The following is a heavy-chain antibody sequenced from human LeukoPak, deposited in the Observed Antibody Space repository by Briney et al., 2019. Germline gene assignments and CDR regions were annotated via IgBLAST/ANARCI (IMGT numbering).Heavy chain of an antibody. Sequence: SETLSLTCTVSGGSITGDSSSSYYWNWIRQPPGKRLEWIGYIYYSGTPNYNPSLKSRVTMSMDMSKNQVALNLSSVTAAETAVYYCARYSSSWYGVNYVDYWGQGTLVTVSS. CDR3: ARYSSSWYGVNYVDY. D-gene: IGHD6-13*01. CDR2: IYYSGTP. J-gene: IGHJ4*02. V-gene: IGHV4-61*01. CDR1: GGSITGDSSSSYY.